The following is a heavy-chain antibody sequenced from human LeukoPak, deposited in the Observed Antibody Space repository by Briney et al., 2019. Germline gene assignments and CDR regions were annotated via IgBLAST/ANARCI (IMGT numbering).Heavy chain of an antibody. Sequence: SETLSLTCTVSGGSISSGGYYWSWIRQPPGKGLEWIGYIYHSGSTYYNPSLKSRVTISVDRSKNQFSLKLSSVTAADTAVYYCAREGGDYGGEISPFDYWGQGTLVTVSS. CDR3: AREGGDYGGEISPFDY. CDR2: IYHSGST. J-gene: IGHJ4*02. V-gene: IGHV4-30-2*01. CDR1: GGSISSGGYY. D-gene: IGHD4-23*01.